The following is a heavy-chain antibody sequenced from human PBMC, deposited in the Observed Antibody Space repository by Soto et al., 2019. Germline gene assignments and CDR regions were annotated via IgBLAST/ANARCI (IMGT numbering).Heavy chain of an antibody. V-gene: IGHV3-21*01. CDR3: ARSEVAGPYCSDY. J-gene: IGHJ4*02. CDR1: GFTFNSYS. Sequence: EVQLVESGGGLVKPGGSLRLSCAASGFTFNSYSMNWVRQATGKGLEWVSSISGSSSYINYADSVKGRFTISRDNAKNSLYLQMNSLRAEDTAVYFCARSEVAGPYCSDYWGQGTLVTVSS. D-gene: IGHD6-19*01. CDR2: ISGSSSYI.